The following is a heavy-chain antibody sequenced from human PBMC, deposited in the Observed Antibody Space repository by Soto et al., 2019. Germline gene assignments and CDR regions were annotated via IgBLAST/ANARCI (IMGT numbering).Heavy chain of an antibody. V-gene: IGHV3-23*01. D-gene: IGHD3-10*01. CDR2: ISGGGETT. Sequence: EVQLLESGGGLVQPGGSLRLSCAASGFTFNNYAMTWVRQAPGKGLEWVSAISGGGETTSYADSVKGRFTVSRDGSKNTLYLQRSSLRAEETALYYCAKGRGGSGSLTPRVDYWGQGSLVTVSS. CDR1: GFTFNNYA. J-gene: IGHJ4*02. CDR3: AKGRGGSGSLTPRVDY.